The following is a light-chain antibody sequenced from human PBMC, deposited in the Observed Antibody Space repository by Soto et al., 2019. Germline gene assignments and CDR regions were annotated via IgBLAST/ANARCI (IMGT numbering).Light chain of an antibody. CDR1: QTVSQF. J-gene: IGKJ1*01. Sequence: DIQMTQSPSSLSASVGDRVTITCRASQTVSQFLNWYQHKPGKAPNLLIYAASSLQSGVPSRFSGSGSGTDFTLTISSLQPEDFATYYCQQTYSYPWTFGQGTKVDIK. CDR3: QQTYSYPWT. CDR2: AAS. V-gene: IGKV1-39*01.